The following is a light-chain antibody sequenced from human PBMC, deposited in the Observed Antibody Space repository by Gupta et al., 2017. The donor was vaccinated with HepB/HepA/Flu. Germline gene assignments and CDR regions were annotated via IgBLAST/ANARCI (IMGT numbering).Light chain of an antibody. J-gene: IGKJ1*01. V-gene: IGKV3-20*01. Sequence: EIVLTQSPGTLSLSPGERVTLSCRASQSVSSSYLAWYQQKPGQAPRLLIYGASSRATGIPDRFRGSGSGTDFSLTISRLEPEDFAVYYCHQYDNSPQTFGQGTTVEIK. CDR1: QSVSSSY. CDR3: HQYDNSPQT. CDR2: GAS.